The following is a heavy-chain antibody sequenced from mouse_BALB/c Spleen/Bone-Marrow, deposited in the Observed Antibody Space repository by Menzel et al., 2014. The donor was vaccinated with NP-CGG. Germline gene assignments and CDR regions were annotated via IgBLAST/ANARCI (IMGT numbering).Heavy chain of an antibody. CDR3: AREGYDYDWFAY. Sequence: QVQLQQSGAELVRPGSSVKISCKASGYAFSSYWMKWVKQRPGQGLEWIGQIYPGDGDTNYNGKFKGKATLTADKSSSTAYMQLSSLTSEDSAVYFCAREGYDYDWFAYWGQGTLVTVSA. CDR1: GYAFSSYW. V-gene: IGHV1-80*01. J-gene: IGHJ3*01. D-gene: IGHD2-4*01. CDR2: IYPGDGDT.